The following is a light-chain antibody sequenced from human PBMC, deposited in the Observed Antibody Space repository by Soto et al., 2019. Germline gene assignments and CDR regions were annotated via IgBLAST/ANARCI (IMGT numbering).Light chain of an antibody. CDR3: QLYNSRPHT. CDR1: QSVGSD. J-gene: IGKJ4*01. V-gene: IGKV3D-15*01. CDR2: DIF. Sequence: VVMTSSRAPLSFSPWKRSTLSFLASQSVGSDLAWYQQKPGQAPRLVIYDIFTRATGIPARVSGSGSGTEFTLTISSLQSEDFAVYYSQLYNSRPHTFGEGTKVDTK.